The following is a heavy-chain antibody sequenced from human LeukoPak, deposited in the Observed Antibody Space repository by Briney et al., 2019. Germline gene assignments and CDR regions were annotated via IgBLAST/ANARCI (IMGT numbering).Heavy chain of an antibody. CDR2: ISGSGGST. D-gene: IGHD7-27*01. Sequence: PGGSLRLSCAASGFTFSSYAMSWVRQAPGKGLEWVLAISGSGGSTYYADSVKGRFTISRDNFKNALYLQMNSLRVEDTAVYYCAIDPNWGTHSWGQGVLVTVSS. CDR3: AIDPNWGTHS. J-gene: IGHJ4*02. CDR1: GFTFSSYA. V-gene: IGHV3-23*01.